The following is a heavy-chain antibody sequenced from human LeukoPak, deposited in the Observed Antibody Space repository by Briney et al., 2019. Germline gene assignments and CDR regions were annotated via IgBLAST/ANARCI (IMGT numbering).Heavy chain of an antibody. D-gene: IGHD1-26*01. Sequence: SETLSLTCTVSGYSISSGYYWGWIRQPPGKGLEWIGSIYHSGSTYYNPSLKSRVTISVDTSKNQFSLKLSSVTAADTAVYYCARALSDWGQGTPVTVSS. J-gene: IGHJ4*02. CDR3: ARALSD. V-gene: IGHV4-38-2*02. CDR1: GYSISSGYY. CDR2: IYHSGST.